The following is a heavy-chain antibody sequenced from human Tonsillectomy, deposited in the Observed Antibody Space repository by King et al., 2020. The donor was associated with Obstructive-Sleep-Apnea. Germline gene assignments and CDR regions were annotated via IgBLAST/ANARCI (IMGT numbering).Heavy chain of an antibody. Sequence: VQLQESGPGLVKPSQTLSLTCTVSGGSISSGDYYWSWIRQPPGKGLGWIGDIYYSGSTYYNPSLKSRVTISVDTSKNQFSLKLSSVTAADTAVYYCARGPVNYYGSGMEELDVWGQGTTVTVSS. CDR2: IYYSGST. J-gene: IGHJ6*02. V-gene: IGHV4-30-4*01. D-gene: IGHD3-10*01. CDR1: GGSISSGDYY. CDR3: ARGPVNYYGSGMEELDV.